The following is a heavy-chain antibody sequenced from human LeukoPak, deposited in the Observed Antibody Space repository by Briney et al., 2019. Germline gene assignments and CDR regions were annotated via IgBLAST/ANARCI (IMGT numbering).Heavy chain of an antibody. CDR2: IHYSGDT. CDR1: GGSIGSYY. Sequence: SETLSLTCTVSGGSIGSYYWSWIRQPPGEGLEWIAYIHYSGDTNYSPSLKSRVTISVDTSMNQFSLRLSSVTAADTALYYCARHGPIGPKRGYFDYWGQGTLVTVSS. CDR3: ARHGPIGPKRGYFDY. V-gene: IGHV4-59*08. J-gene: IGHJ4*02. D-gene: IGHD1-26*01.